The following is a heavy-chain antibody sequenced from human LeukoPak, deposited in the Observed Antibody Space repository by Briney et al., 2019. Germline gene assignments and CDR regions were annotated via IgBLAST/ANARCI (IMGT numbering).Heavy chain of an antibody. CDR3: ATRPAYCGGDCWGAYNI. CDR2: MTGSGNYI. CDR1: GFTFSTYV. J-gene: IGHJ3*02. D-gene: IGHD2-21*02. Sequence: GGSLRLSCAASGFTFSTYVMSWVRQAPGKGLEWVSGMTGSGNYIFYADSVKGRFTISRDNSKNTLSLQMNNLRVEDTAVYYCATRPAYCGGDCWGAYNIWGQGTVVTVSS. V-gene: IGHV3-23*01.